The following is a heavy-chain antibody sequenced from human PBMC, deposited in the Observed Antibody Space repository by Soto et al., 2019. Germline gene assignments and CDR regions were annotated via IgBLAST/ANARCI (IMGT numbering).Heavy chain of an antibody. D-gene: IGHD3-10*01. J-gene: IGHJ4*02. CDR3: TTDVGGSRIYWWNDY. CDR1: GFTFSGTW. CDR2: IKSKSNGGTT. Sequence: EVLLVESGGRLVRPGGSLRLSCAASGFTFSGTWMNWVRQAPGKGLEWIARIKSKSNGGTTDYAAPVKGRFTVSRDDSKNTLYLQMNSLKPEDTAVYYCTTDVGGSRIYWWNDYWGQGTLVTVSS. V-gene: IGHV3-15*01.